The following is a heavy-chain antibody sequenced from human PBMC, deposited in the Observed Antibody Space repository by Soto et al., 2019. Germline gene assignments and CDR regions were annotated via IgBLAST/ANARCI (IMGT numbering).Heavy chain of an antibody. CDR3: ARDIGFAYVN. CDR1: EFNVRSYW. Sequence: GGSLSLSCAVSEFNVRSYWMSLVRQPPVEVLGWGASIKEDGSEIYYLQSVRGRFTIARDSAGNALHLAMNYLSAEDAGVYFCARDIGFAYVNWGQGTLGTVPQ. D-gene: IGHD3-16*01. J-gene: IGHJ4*02. CDR2: IKEDGSEI. V-gene: IGHV3-7*01.